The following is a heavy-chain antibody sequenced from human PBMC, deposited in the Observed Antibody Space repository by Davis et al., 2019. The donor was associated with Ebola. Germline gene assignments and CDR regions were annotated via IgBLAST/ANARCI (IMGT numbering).Heavy chain of an antibody. J-gene: IGHJ4*02. CDR1: GFTFSSYG. V-gene: IGHV3-33*01. Sequence: GGSLRLSCAASGFTFSSYGMHWVRQAPGKGLEWVAVIWYDGSNKYYADSVKGRFTISRDNAKNTLYLQMNSLRAEDTAVYFCARDLIYGSGTNDYWGQGTLVTVSS. CDR3: ARDLIYGSGTNDY. CDR2: IWYDGSNK. D-gene: IGHD3-10*01.